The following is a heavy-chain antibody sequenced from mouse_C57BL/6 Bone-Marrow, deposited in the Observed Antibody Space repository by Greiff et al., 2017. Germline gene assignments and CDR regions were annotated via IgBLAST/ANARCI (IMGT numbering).Heavy chain of an antibody. CDR1: GYTFTDYY. CDR2: INPYNGGT. D-gene: IGHD1-1*01. J-gene: IGHJ4*01. CDR3: ARENYYGSSYDRYAMDY. Sequence: EVQLQQSGPVLVKPGASVKMSCKASGYTFTDYYMNWVKQSHGKSLEWIGVINPYNGGTSYNQKFKGKATLTVDKSSSTAYMELNSLTSEDSAVYYCARENYYGSSYDRYAMDYWGQGTSVTVSS. V-gene: IGHV1-19*01.